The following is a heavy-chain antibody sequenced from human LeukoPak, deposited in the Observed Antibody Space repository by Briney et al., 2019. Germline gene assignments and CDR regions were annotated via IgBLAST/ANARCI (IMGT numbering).Heavy chain of an antibody. J-gene: IGHJ6*02. CDR3: GRSMDV. CDR2: IKQDGSER. Sequence: GGSLRLSCAASGFTFSSSAMSWVRQAPGRGLEWVANIKQDGSERYYVDSVKGRFTISRDDAKSSLYLQMNSLRAEDTAVYFCGRSMDVWGQGTSVTVSS. CDR1: GFTFSSSA. V-gene: IGHV3-7*03.